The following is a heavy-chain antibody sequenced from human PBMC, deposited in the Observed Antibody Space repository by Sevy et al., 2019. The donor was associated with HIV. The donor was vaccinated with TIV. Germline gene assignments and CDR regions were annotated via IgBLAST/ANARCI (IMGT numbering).Heavy chain of an antibody. D-gene: IGHD2-2*01. J-gene: IGHJ4*02. CDR1: GYTFTGYY. CDR2: INPNSGGT. V-gene: IGHV1-2*02. CDR3: ARSPIVVVQALVDY. Sequence: ASVKVSCKASGYTFTGYYMHWVRQAPGQGLEWMGWINPNSGGTNYSQKFQGRVTMTRDTSISTAYMELSRLRSDDTAVYYCARSPIVVVQALVDYWGQGTLVTVSS.